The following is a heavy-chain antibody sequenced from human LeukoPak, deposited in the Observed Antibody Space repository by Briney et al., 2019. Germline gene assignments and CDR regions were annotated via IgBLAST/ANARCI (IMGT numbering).Heavy chain of an antibody. V-gene: IGHV1-2*02. CDR2: INPNSGGT. Sequence: GASVTVSCTASGYTFTVYYMHWVRQAPGQGLEWMGWINPNSGGTNYAQKFQGRVTMTRDTSISTAYMELSRLRSDDTAVYYCARDLVVPAAMYFYYGMDVWGQGTTVTVSS. CDR3: ARDLVVPAAMYFYYGMDV. CDR1: GYTFTVYY. J-gene: IGHJ6*02. D-gene: IGHD2-2*01.